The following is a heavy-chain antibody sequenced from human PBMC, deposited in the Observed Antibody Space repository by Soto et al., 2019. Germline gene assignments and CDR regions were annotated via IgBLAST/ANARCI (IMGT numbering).Heavy chain of an antibody. CDR3: ANRGRWLPPLDP. CDR2: INHSGST. CDR1: GGSFSGYY. J-gene: IGHJ5*02. D-gene: IGHD5-12*01. Sequence: PSETLSLTCAVYGGSFSGYYWSWIRQPPGKGLEWIGEINHSGSTNYNPSLKSRVTIPVDTSKNQFSLKLSSVTAADTAVYYCANRGRWLPPLDPWGQGTLVTVYS. V-gene: IGHV4-34*01.